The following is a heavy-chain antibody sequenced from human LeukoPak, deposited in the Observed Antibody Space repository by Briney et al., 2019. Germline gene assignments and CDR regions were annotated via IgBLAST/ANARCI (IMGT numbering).Heavy chain of an antibody. D-gene: IGHD4-23*01. CDR1: GFTFSSYE. V-gene: IGHV3-48*03. J-gene: IGHJ4*02. Sequence: PGGSLRLSCAASGFTFSSYEMNWVRQAPGKGLEWVSYISSSGSTIHYADSVKGRSTISRDNAKNSLCLQMNSLRAEDTAVYYCARYSREVTLDYWGQGTLVTVSS. CDR3: ARYSREVTLDY. CDR2: ISSSGSTI.